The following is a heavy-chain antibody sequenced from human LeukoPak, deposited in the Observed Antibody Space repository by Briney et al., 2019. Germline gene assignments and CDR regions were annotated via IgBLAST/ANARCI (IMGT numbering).Heavy chain of an antibody. CDR3: ARGASSGRGIDY. CDR2: MNPNSGNT. J-gene: IGHJ4*02. Sequence: ASVKVSCKASGYTFTSYDINWVRQATGQGLEWMGWMNPNSGNTGYAQKFQGRVTMTRNTSISTAYMELSSLRSEDTAVYYCARGASSGRGIDYWGQGTLVTVSS. CDR1: GYTFTSYD. D-gene: IGHD3-10*01. V-gene: IGHV1-8*01.